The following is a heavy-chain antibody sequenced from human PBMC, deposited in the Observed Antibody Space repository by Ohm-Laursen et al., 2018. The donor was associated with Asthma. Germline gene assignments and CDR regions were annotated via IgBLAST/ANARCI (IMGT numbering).Heavy chain of an antibody. CDR2: MNPNSGTT. D-gene: IGHD4-23*01. CDR1: GYTFTSYG. CDR3: ARVGKGGNSGIDY. J-gene: IGHJ4*02. V-gene: IGHV1-8*02. Sequence: GASVKVSCNASGYTFTSYGISWVRQAPGQGLEWMGWMNPNSGTTGYAQKFQGRVTMTRNTSITTAYMELSSLRSDDTAVYYCARVGKGGNSGIDYWGLGTQVTVTS.